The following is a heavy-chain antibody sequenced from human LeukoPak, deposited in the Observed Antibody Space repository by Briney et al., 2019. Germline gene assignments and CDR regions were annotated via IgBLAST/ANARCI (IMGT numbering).Heavy chain of an antibody. CDR1: GGSISSSSYY. V-gene: IGHV4-39*07. CDR2: IYYSGNT. J-gene: IGHJ4*02. Sequence: SETLSLTCTVSGGSISSSSYYWGWIRQPPGKGLEWIGTIYYSGNTYYNPSLKSRVTISVDTSKNQFSLKLSSVTAADTAVYYCARDPGPNDYYDSSGYFNYWGQGTLVTVSS. CDR3: ARDPGPNDYYDSSGYFNY. D-gene: IGHD3-22*01.